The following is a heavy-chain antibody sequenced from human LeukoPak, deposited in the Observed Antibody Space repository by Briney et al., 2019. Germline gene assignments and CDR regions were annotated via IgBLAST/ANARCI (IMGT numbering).Heavy chain of an antibody. CDR3: ARGGDSSGYYVYYYYYYMDV. CDR2: IYYSGST. D-gene: IGHD3-22*01. Sequence: SETLSLTCTVSGGSISSYYWSWIRQPPGKGLEWMGYIYYSGSTNYNPSLKSRVTISVDTSKNQFSLKLSSVTAADTAVYYCARGGDSSGYYVYYYYYYMDVWGKGTTVTVSS. V-gene: IGHV4-59*01. CDR1: GGSISSYY. J-gene: IGHJ6*03.